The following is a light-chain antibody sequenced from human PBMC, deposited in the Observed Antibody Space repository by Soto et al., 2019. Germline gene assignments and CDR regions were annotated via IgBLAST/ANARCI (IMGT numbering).Light chain of an antibody. CDR1: QSISSW. CDR2: KAS. V-gene: IGKV1-5*03. J-gene: IGKJ3*01. CDR3: QQYNTGGFT. Sequence: DIQMTQSPSTLSASVGDRVTITCRASQSISSWLAWYQQKPGKAPKLLIYKASSLESGVPSRFSGSGSGTEFTLTISSLQPVDFATYYCQQYNTGGFTFGPGTKVDIK.